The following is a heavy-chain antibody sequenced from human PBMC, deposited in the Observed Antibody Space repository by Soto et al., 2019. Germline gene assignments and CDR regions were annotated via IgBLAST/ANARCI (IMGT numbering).Heavy chain of an antibody. Sequence: PSETLSLTCTVSGDSISSSDNYYWGWIRQPPGKGLEWIGSIYYSGSTYDNPSLKSRVTISVDTSMNQFSLKVRSVTAADTAVYYCARHPLESYTNNWYISWGQGTLVTVSS. J-gene: IGHJ5*01. D-gene: IGHD2-2*02. V-gene: IGHV4-39*01. CDR3: ARHPLESYTNNWYIS. CDR2: IYYSGST. CDR1: GDSISSSDNYY.